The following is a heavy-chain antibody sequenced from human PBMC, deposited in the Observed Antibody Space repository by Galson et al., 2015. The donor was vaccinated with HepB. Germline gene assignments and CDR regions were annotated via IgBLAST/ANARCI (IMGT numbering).Heavy chain of an antibody. CDR2: IIPIFGTA. CDR3: ARTTTVTSHYYYYYMDV. J-gene: IGHJ6*03. CDR1: GGTFSSYA. Sequence: SVKVSCKASGGTFSSYAISWVRQAPGQGLEWMGGIIPIFGTANYAQKFQGRVTITADESTSTAYMELSSLRSEDTAVYYCARTTTVTSHYYYYYMDVWGKGTTVTVSS. D-gene: IGHD4-17*01. V-gene: IGHV1-69*13.